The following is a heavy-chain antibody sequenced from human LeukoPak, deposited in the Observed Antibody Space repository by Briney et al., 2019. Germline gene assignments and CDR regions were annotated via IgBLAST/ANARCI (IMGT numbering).Heavy chain of an antibody. CDR2: IYYSGST. CDR3: ARGDSSSWFFFDY. D-gene: IGHD6-13*01. V-gene: IGHV4-59*01. J-gene: IGHJ4*02. CDR1: GGSISPYF. Sequence: SETLSLTCTVSGGSISPYFWSWIRQPPGKGLEWIAYIYYSGSTNYNPSLKSRVTISVDTSKNQFSLKLSSVTAADTAVYYCARGDSSSWFFFDYWGQGTLVTVSS.